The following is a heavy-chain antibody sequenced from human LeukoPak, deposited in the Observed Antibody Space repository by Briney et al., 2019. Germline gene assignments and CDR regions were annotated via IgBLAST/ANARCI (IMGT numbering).Heavy chain of an antibody. Sequence: SETLSLTCTVSGVSISWTSYYWGWVRQPPGKGLEWFGCIDNSGTAYYNPSLKSRVTMSVDTSKNQFSPKLSSVTAAETAVYYCARHGEGGLRYHDYWGQGTLVTVSS. CDR2: IDNSGTA. CDR1: GVSISWTSYY. V-gene: IGHV4-39*01. D-gene: IGHD3-9*01. CDR3: ARHGEGGLRYHDY. J-gene: IGHJ4*02.